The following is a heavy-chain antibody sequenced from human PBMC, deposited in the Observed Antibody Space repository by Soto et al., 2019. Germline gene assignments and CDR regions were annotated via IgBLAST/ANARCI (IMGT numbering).Heavy chain of an antibody. V-gene: IGHV3-74*01. D-gene: IGHD1-7*01. CDR3: ARDSLELAIYFDY. J-gene: IGHJ4*02. CDR1: GFTFSSYW. Sequence: GGSLRLSCAASGFTFSSYWMHWVRQAPGKGLVWVSRINGDGSSTSYADSVKGRFTISRDNAKNTLYLQRNSLRAEDTAVYYCARDSLELAIYFDYWGQGTLVTVSS. CDR2: INGDGSST.